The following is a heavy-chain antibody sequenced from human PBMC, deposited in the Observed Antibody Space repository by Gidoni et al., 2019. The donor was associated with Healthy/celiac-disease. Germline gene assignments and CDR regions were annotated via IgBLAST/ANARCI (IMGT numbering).Heavy chain of an antibody. CDR2: IYYSWST. Sequence: QVQLQESGPGLVKPSQTLSLTCTVSGGSISRGGYYWSWIRQHPGKGLEWIGYIYYSWSTYYNPSLKSRVTISVDTSKNQFSLKLSSVTAADTAVYYCARARGGFSSIAARLFDYWGQGTLVTVSS. V-gene: IGHV4-31*03. CDR1: GGSISRGGYY. CDR3: ARARGGFSSIAARLFDY. J-gene: IGHJ4*02. D-gene: IGHD6-6*01.